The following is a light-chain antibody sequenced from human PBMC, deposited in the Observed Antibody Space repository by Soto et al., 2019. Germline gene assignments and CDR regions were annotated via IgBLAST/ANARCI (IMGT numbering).Light chain of an antibody. J-gene: IGKJ1*01. CDR2: GAS. Sequence: EIEVTQSPATVSVSPGERATLSCRASQSVSSSYLAWYQQKPGQAPRLLIYGASSRATGIPDRFSGSGSGTDFTLTISRLEPEDFAVYYCQQYGSSPRTFGQGTKVDIK. CDR3: QQYGSSPRT. V-gene: IGKV3-20*01. CDR1: QSVSSSY.